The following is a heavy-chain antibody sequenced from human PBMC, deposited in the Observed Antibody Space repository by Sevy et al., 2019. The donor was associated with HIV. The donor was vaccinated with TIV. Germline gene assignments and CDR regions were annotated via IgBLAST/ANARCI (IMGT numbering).Heavy chain of an antibody. CDR3: ARRVAAAGQGNEYFQH. V-gene: IGHV4-39*01. Sequence: SETLSLTCTVSGGSITGKKYYWAWIRQPPGKGLEWIGSISYGGSTYYNPSLQSRVTLSVDTCKNQFSLNLSSVTAADTAKYYCARRVAAAGQGNEYFQHWGRGTLVTVSS. J-gene: IGHJ1*01. D-gene: IGHD6-13*01. CDR1: GGSITGKKYY. CDR2: ISYGGST.